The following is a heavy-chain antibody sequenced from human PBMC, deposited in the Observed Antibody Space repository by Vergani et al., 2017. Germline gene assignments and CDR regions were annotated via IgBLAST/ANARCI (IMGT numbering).Heavy chain of an antibody. CDR1: GFTFDDYA. J-gene: IGHJ4*02. V-gene: IGHV3-9*01. Sequence: EVQLVESGGGLVQPGRSLRLSCAASGFTFDDYAMHWVRQAPGKGLEWVSGISWNSGSIGYADSVKGRFTISRDNAKNSLYLQMNSLRAEDTALYYCAKNRIQLWFGSPFDYWGQGTLVTVSS. CDR3: AKNRIQLWFGSPFDY. CDR2: ISWNSGSI. D-gene: IGHD5-18*01.